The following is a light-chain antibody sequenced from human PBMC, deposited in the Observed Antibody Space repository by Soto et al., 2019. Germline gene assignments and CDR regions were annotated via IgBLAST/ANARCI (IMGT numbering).Light chain of an antibody. CDR3: SSYTSSSTLV. CDR2: DVS. V-gene: IGLV2-14*01. J-gene: IGLJ2*01. Sequence: QSALTQPASVSGSPGQSITISCTGTSSDIGSYNYVSWCQQHPGKAPKLMIYDVSNRPSGVSNRFSGSKSGNTASLTISGLQAEDEADYYCSSYTSSSTLVFGGGTKLTVL. CDR1: SSDIGSYNY.